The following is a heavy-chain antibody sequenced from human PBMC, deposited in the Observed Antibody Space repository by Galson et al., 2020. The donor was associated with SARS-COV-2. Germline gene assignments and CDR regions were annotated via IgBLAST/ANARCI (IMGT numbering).Heavy chain of an antibody. D-gene: IGHD5-18*01. CDR1: GFTFSSYG. CDR3: SWEEYSYGQRGYFDY. Sequence: GGSLRLSCAASGFTFSSYGMHWVRQAPGKGLEWVAVISYDGSNKYYADSVKGRFTISRDNSKNTLYLQMNSLRAEDTAVYYCSWEEYSYGQRGYFDYWGQGTLVTVSS. J-gene: IGHJ4*02. V-gene: IGHV3-30*03. CDR2: ISYDGSNK.